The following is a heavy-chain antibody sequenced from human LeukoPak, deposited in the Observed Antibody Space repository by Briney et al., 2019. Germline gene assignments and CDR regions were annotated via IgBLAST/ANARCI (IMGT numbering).Heavy chain of an antibody. V-gene: IGHV1-69*06. CDR1: GGTFSSYA. D-gene: IGHD6-19*01. Sequence: SVKVSCKASGGTFSSYAISWVRQAPGQGLEWMGGIIPIFGTANYAQKFQGRVTITADKSTSTAYMELSSLRSEDTAVYYCARDQIEGGAVAGTGRFDYWGQGTLVTVSS. CDR3: ARDQIEGGAVAGTGRFDY. CDR2: IIPIFGTA. J-gene: IGHJ4*02.